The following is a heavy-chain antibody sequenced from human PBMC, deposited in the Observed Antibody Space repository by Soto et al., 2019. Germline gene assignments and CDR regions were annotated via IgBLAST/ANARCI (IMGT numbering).Heavy chain of an antibody. CDR3: ARDQIRDIVVVPTSINDACDI. Sequence: QVQLVQSGAELREPGASVKVSCKASGYTFYNYGISWVRQAPGQGLEWMGWISGYNGYTNYPQKFQGRVTMTTDTSTSTAYMELRSLRSDDTAVYYCARDQIRDIVVVPTSINDACDICGQGTMVTVSS. J-gene: IGHJ3*02. CDR2: ISGYNGYT. CDR1: GYTFYNYG. D-gene: IGHD2-15*01. V-gene: IGHV1-18*01.